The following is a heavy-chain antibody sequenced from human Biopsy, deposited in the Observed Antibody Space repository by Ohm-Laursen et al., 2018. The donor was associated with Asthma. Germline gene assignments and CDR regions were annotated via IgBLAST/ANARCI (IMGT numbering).Heavy chain of an antibody. CDR1: GSTFNSYG. Sequence: SLRLSCAASGSTFNSYGMHWVRQAPGKGLEWVACISYDGSNKYYADSVKGRSTISRDNSKNTLYLQMNSLRAEDTAVYYCSREEPTSGWYQGSILRWGQGTLVTVSS. V-gene: IGHV3-30*03. J-gene: IGHJ4*02. CDR3: SREEPTSGWYQGSILR. D-gene: IGHD6-19*01. CDR2: ISYDGSNK.